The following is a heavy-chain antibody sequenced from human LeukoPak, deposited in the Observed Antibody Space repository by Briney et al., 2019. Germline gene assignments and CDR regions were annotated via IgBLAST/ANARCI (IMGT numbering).Heavy chain of an antibody. D-gene: IGHD2-15*01. CDR1: GGSISSSSNF. V-gene: IGHV4-39*02. J-gene: IGHJ5*02. CDR2: IYYSGST. CDR3: ARDLGVVVAATPGWFDP. Sequence: PSETLSLTCTVSGGSISSSSNFWGWIRQSPGKGLEWIGSIYYSGSTYYNPSLKSRVTISVDTSKNQFSLKLSAVTAADTAVYYCARDLGVVVAATPGWFDPWGQGTLVTVSS.